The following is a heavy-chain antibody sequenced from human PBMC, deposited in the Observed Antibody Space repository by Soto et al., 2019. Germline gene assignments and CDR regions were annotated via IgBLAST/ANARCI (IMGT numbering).Heavy chain of an antibody. Sequence: GGSLRLSCAASGFTFSNAWMSWVRQAPGKGLEWVGRIKSKTDGGRTDYAAPVEGRFTISREDSKNTLYLQMNSRKTEDTAVYYCTTDRGGDAPYYYMDVWGKGTTVTVSS. V-gene: IGHV3-15*01. CDR2: IKSKTDGGRT. CDR1: GFTFSNAW. J-gene: IGHJ6*03. CDR3: TTDRGGDAPYYYMDV. D-gene: IGHD2-21*02.